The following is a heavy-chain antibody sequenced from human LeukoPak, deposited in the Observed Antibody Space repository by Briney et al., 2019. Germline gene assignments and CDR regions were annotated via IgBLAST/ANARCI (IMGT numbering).Heavy chain of an antibody. CDR2: IYSDGTK. CDR1: RFTFSNYA. CDR3: ARDNDA. V-gene: IGHV3-66*01. J-gene: IGHJ5*02. Sequence: PGGSLTLSFASSRFTFSNYAMNWVRQAKGKGVEWVSVIYSDGTKRNAASVKGRFTSSRDNSTNTVYLQMDSLRAENMAVYYCARDNDAWGQGTLVTVSS.